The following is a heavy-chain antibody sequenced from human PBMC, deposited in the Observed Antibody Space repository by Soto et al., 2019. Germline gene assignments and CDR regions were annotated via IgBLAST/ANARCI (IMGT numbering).Heavy chain of an antibody. J-gene: IGHJ4*02. CDR1: GGSISSGGYY. V-gene: IGHV4-31*03. CDR2: IYYSGST. D-gene: IGHD3-22*01. Sequence: SETLSLTCTVSGGSISSGGYYWSWIRQHPGKGLEWIGYIYYSGSTYYNPSLKSRVTISVDTSKNQFSLKLSSVTAADTAVYYCARTRAYYYDRSGYVRASGGAIDYWGQGTLVTVAS. CDR3: ARTRAYYYDRSGYVRASGGAIDY.